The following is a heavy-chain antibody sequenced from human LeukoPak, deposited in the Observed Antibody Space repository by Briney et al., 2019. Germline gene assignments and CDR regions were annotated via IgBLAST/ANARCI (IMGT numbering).Heavy chain of an antibody. CDR2: IIPIFGTA. D-gene: IGHD1-1*01. Sequence: SVKVSCTASGGTFSSYAISWVRQAPGQGLEWMGGIIPIFGTANYAQKFQGRVTITTDESTSTACMELSSLRSEDTAVYYCARAAANDDAFDIWGQGTMVTVSS. CDR3: ARAAANDDAFDI. CDR1: GGTFSSYA. V-gene: IGHV1-69*05. J-gene: IGHJ3*02.